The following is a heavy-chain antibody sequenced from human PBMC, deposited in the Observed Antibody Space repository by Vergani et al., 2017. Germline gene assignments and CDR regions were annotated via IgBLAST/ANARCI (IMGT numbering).Heavy chain of an antibody. D-gene: IGHD6-19*01. Sequence: QVQLVESGGGVVQPGRSLRLSCAASGFTFSSYGMHWVRQAPGKGLEWVAVIWYDGSNKYYADSVKGRFTISRDNSKNTLYLQMNSLRAEDTAVYYCARIEQWLGDFDYWGQGTLVTVSS. V-gene: IGHV3-33*01. J-gene: IGHJ4*02. CDR2: IWYDGSNK. CDR1: GFTFSSYG. CDR3: ARIEQWLGDFDY.